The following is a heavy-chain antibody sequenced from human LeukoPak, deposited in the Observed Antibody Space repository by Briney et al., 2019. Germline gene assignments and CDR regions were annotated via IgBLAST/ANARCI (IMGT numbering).Heavy chain of an antibody. CDR3: ARDWLRWRLDY. CDR2: IWYDGSNK. CDR1: GFTFSSYG. D-gene: IGHD4-23*01. Sequence: GGSLRLSCAASGFTFSSYGMHWVRQAPGKGLEWVAVIWYDGSNKYYADSVKGRFTISRDNSKNTLYLQMNSLRAEDTAAYYCARDWLRWRLDYWGQGTLVTVSS. J-gene: IGHJ4*02. V-gene: IGHV3-33*01.